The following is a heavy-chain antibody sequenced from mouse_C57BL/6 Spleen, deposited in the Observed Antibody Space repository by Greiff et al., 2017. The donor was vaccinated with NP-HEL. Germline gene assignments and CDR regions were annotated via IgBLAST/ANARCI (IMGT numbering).Heavy chain of an antibody. CDR2: ISSGGSYT. D-gene: IGHD1-1*01. CDR3: ARQTTVVAGFDY. J-gene: IGHJ2*01. V-gene: IGHV5-6*01. Sequence: EVHLVESGGDLVKPGGSLKLSCAASGFTFSSYGMSWVRQTPDKRLEWVATISSGGSYTYYPDSVKGRFTISRDNAKNTLYLQRTSLKSEDTAMYYCARQTTVVAGFDYWGQGTTLTVSS. CDR1: GFTFSSYG.